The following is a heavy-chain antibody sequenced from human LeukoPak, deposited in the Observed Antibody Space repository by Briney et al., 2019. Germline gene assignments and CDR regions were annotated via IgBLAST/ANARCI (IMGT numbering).Heavy chain of an antibody. V-gene: IGHV1-18*01. CDR1: GYTFTSYA. CDR3: ARDRIKTSSGSSPPGY. Sequence: ASVKVSCKASGYTFTSYAMHWARQAPGQRLEWMGWISAYNGNTNYAQKLQGRVTMTTDTSTSTAYMELRSLRSDDTAVYYCARDRIKTSSGSSPPGYWGQGTLVTVSS. CDR2: ISAYNGNT. J-gene: IGHJ4*02. D-gene: IGHD1-26*01.